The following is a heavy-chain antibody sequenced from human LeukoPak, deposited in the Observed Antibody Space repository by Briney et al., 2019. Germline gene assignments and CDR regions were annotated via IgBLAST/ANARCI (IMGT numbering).Heavy chain of an antibody. V-gene: IGHV4-4*07. CDR3: SRRAGNSWFFDY. CDR2: IYRSGSA. J-gene: IGHJ4*02. CDR1: GGSISTYY. Sequence: PSETLSLTCTVSGGSISTYYWKWIRQPAGQGREWSGHIYRSGSANYNPALKSRGTMSVDTSKNQFSLRLTSVTAADTAVYYCSRRAGNSWFFDYWGQGILVTVSS. D-gene: IGHD6-13*01.